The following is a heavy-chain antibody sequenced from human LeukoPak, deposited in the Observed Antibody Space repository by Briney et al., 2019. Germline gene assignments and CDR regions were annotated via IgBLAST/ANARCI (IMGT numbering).Heavy chain of an antibody. CDR1: GGSISSTGYY. V-gene: IGHV4-39*07. D-gene: IGHD3-16*01. CDR2: IYYSGST. Sequence: PSETLSLTCTVSGGSISSTGYYWGWIRQPPGKGLEWIGSIYYSGSTDYNPSLKSRVTISVDTSKNQFSLKLWSFTAADTAVYYCARQKSVCRVTALFPYYLDYWGQGTLVTVSS. CDR3: ARQKSVCRVTALFPYYLDY. J-gene: IGHJ4*02.